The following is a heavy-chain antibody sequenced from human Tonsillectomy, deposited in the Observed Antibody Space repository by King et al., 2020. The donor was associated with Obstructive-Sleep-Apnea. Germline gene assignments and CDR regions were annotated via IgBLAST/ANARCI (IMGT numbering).Heavy chain of an antibody. J-gene: IGHJ6*02. Sequence: ITLKESGPTLVKPTQTLTLTCTFSGFSLSSSGVGVGWIRQPPGKALEWLALIYCDDDKRYSPSLKSRVNITKDTSTNQVGLTMTNMYPVDTATYYCAHSRFSSSLWGMDVWGQGTTVTVSS. CDR3: AHSRFSSSLWGMDV. V-gene: IGHV2-5*02. CDR1: GFSLSSSGVG. CDR2: IYCDDDK. D-gene: IGHD6-13*01.